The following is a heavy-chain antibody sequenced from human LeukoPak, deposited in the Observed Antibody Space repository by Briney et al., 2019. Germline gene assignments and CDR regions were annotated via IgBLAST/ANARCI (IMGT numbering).Heavy chain of an antibody. CDR1: GFTFSSYG. V-gene: IGHV3-33*06. CDR3: VKASSSSPQYNWFDA. Sequence: GRSLRLSCAASGFTFSSYGMHWVRQAPGKGLEWVAVIWYDGSNKYYADSVKGRFTISRDNSKNTLYLQMNSLRAEDTALYYCVKASSSSPQYNWFDAWGQGTLVTVSS. CDR2: IWYDGSNK. D-gene: IGHD6-6*01. J-gene: IGHJ5*02.